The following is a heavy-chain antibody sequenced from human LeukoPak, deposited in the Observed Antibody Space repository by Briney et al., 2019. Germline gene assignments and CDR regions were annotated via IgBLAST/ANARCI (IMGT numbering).Heavy chain of an antibody. V-gene: IGHV4-59*01. Sequence: SETLSLTYTVSGGSISSYYWSWIRQPPGKGLEWIGYIYYSGSTNYNPSLKSRVTISVDTSKNQFSLKLSSVTAADTAVYYCARVFGIAASSDAFDIWGQGTMVTVSS. CDR3: ARVFGIAASSDAFDI. CDR1: GGSISSYY. D-gene: IGHD6-13*01. CDR2: IYYSGST. J-gene: IGHJ3*02.